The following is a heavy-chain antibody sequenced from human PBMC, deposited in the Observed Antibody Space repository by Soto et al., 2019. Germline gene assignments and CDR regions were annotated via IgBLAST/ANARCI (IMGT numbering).Heavy chain of an antibody. CDR2: MNPNSGNT. D-gene: IGHD3-3*01. Sequence: GASVKVSCKASGYTFTSYDINWVRQATGQGLVWMGWMNPNSGNTGYAQKFQGRVTMTRNTSISTAYMELSSLRSEDTAVYYCARVITIFGVVIIRAYYYGMDVWGQGTTVTVSS. V-gene: IGHV1-8*01. CDR1: GYTFTSYD. CDR3: ARVITIFGVVIIRAYYYGMDV. J-gene: IGHJ6*02.